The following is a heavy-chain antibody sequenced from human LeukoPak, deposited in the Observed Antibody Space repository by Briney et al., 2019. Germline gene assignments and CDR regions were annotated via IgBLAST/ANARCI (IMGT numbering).Heavy chain of an antibody. V-gene: IGHV3-7*01. D-gene: IGHD3-16*02. CDR2: IKQDGSEK. J-gene: IGHJ3*02. CDR1: GFTFSSYW. Sequence: PGGSLRLSCAASGFTFSSYWMSWVRQAPGKGLEWVANIKQDGSEKYYVDSVKGRFTISRDNAKKSLYLQMSSLRAEDTSVYYCARDRGYDYVWGSYRYTGAFDIWGQGTMVTVSS. CDR3: ARDRGYDYVWGSYRYTGAFDI.